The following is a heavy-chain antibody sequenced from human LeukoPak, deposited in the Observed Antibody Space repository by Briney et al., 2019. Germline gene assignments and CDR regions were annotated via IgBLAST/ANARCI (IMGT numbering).Heavy chain of an antibody. V-gene: IGHV4-59*01. CDR3: ARAVGDLGNILTGYPYHFDY. CDR2: IYYSGST. J-gene: IGHJ4*02. Sequence: SETLSLTCTVSGGSISSYYWSWIRQPPGKGLEWVGYIYYSGSTNYNPSLKSRVTISVETSKNQFSLKLSSVTAADAALYYCARAVGDLGNILTGYPYHFDYWGQGTLVTVSS. CDR1: GGSISSYY. D-gene: IGHD3-9*01.